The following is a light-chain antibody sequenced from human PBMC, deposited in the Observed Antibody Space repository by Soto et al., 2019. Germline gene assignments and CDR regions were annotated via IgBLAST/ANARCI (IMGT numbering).Light chain of an antibody. CDR2: GAS. J-gene: IGKJ5*01. CDR3: QQYGSSIT. CDR1: QTLSSNS. Sequence: EIILTQSPGTLSLSPGERATLSCRASQTLSSNSLAWYQQRPGQTPRVLVYGASSRATGIPDRFSGSGSGTDFTLTISRLEPEDFAVYYCQQYGSSITFGQGTRLEIK. V-gene: IGKV3-20*01.